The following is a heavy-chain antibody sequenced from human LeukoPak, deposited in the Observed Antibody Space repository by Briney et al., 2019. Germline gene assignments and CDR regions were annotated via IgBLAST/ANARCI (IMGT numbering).Heavy chain of an antibody. CDR2: VSYDGSNK. D-gene: IGHD2-2*01. CDR1: GFTFSSYG. J-gene: IGHJ4*02. V-gene: IGHV3-30*18. Sequence: GRSLRLSCAASGFTFSSYGMHWVRQAPGKGLEWVAVVSYDGSNKYYADSVKGRFTISRVNSKNTLYLQMNSLRAEDTAVYYCAKDGGCSSTTCYSPYYFDYWGRGTLVTVSS. CDR3: AKDGGCSSTTCYSPYYFDY.